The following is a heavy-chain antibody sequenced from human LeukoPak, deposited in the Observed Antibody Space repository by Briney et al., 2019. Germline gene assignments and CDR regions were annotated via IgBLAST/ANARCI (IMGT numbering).Heavy chain of an antibody. CDR2: INPDNGGT. J-gene: IGHJ4*02. V-gene: IGHV1-2*02. Sequence: GASVKVSCKAPGYTFTGYYMHSVRQAPGQGLEWMGWINPDNGGTNYAQKFQGRVTMTRDMSISTAYMELSRLRSDDTAVYYCARVKGPGTDIYFDSWGQGTLVTVSS. D-gene: IGHD2-15*01. CDR1: GYTFTGYY. CDR3: ARVKGPGTDIYFDS.